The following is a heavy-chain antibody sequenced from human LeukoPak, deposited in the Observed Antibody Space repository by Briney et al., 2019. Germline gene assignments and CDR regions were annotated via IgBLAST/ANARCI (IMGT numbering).Heavy chain of an antibody. CDR3: ARALEYSSSSSRYYYYYYMDV. CDR2: MNTNSGNT. CDR1: GYTFTSYD. V-gene: IGHV1-8*01. Sequence: ASVKVSCKASGYTFTSYDINWVRQATGQGLEWMGWMNTNSGNTGYAQKFQGRGTMTRNTSISTAYMELSSLRAEDTAVYYCARALEYSSSSSRYYYYYYMDVWGKGTTVTVSS. D-gene: IGHD6-13*01. J-gene: IGHJ6*03.